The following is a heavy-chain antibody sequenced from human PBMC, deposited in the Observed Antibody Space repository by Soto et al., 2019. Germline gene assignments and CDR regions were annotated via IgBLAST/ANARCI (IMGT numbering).Heavy chain of an antibody. V-gene: IGHV1-8*01. D-gene: IGHD4-17*01. CDR1: GYTFTSHD. CDR2: MNPNSGNT. J-gene: IGHJ4*02. CDR3: ARGSRGSRWQAD. Sequence: QVQLVQSGAEVKEPGASVKVSCKASGYTFTSHDINWMRQATGQGPEWMGWMNPNSGNTGYAQKFQGRVTMTRDTSITTAYMELSNLRSEDTAVYYCARGSRGSRWQADWGQGTLFTVSS.